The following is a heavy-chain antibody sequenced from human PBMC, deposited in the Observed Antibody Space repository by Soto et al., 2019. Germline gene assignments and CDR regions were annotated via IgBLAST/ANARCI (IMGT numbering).Heavy chain of an antibody. V-gene: IGHV3-23*01. CDR2: LTASGNT. D-gene: IGHD3-10*01. Sequence: EVQLLESGGGLVQPGGSLRLSCAASGFTFTGYSMSWVRQAPGTGLEWVSTLTASGNTYYADSVKGRFTISRDSSKNTLYLLMNSLRAEDTAVYFWAKRDTGSGSLQFYFDYWGQGTLVTVSS. CDR3: AKRDTGSGSLQFYFDY. CDR1: GFTFTGYS. J-gene: IGHJ4*02.